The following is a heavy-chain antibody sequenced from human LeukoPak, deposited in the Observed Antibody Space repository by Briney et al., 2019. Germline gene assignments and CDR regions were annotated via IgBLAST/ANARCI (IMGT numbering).Heavy chain of an antibody. CDR3: ARARSAIVSAAGIGFDY. CDR2: INHSGST. V-gene: IGHV4-34*01. Sequence: SETLSLTCAVYGGSFSGYYWSWIRQPPGKGLEWIGEINHSGSTNYNPSLKSRVTISVDTSKNQFSLKLSSVTAADTAVYYCARARSAIVSAAGIGFDYWGQGTLVTVSS. D-gene: IGHD6-13*01. CDR1: GGSFSGYY. J-gene: IGHJ4*02.